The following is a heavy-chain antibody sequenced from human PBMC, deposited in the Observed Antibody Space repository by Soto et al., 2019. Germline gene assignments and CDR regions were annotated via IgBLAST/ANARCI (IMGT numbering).Heavy chain of an antibody. CDR1: GGSFTNYY. Sequence: SETLSLTCTVSGGSFTNYYWSWIRQPPGRGLEWIGYIYNTGSTNYNPSLKSRVTISVDTSKNQFPLKLSSVTAADTAVYYCASRNYYGSGSYHYYFDYWGQGTLVTVSS. CDR2: IYNTGST. CDR3: ASRNYYGSGSYHYYFDY. V-gene: IGHV4-59*08. J-gene: IGHJ4*02. D-gene: IGHD3-10*01.